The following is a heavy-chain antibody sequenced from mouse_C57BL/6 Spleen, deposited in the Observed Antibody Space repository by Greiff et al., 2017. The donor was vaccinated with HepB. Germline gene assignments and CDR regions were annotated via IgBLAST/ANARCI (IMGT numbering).Heavy chain of an antibody. D-gene: IGHD2-3*01. CDR2: IYPGDGDT. V-gene: IGHV1-80*01. CDR3: ARGDGYYGAMDY. Sequence: VQLQQSGAELVKPGASVKISCKASGYAFSSYWMNWVKQRPGKGLEWIGQIYPGDGDTNYNGKFKGKATLTADKSSSTAYMQLSSLTSEDFAVYFCARGDGYYGAMDYWGQGTSVTVSS. CDR1: GYAFSSYW. J-gene: IGHJ4*01.